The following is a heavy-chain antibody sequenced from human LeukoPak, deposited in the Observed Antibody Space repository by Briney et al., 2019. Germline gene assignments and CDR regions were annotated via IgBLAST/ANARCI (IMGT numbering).Heavy chain of an antibody. Sequence: ASVKVSCKASGDTFTNYGINWVRQAPGQRPEWMGWFSTYNGDTKYAQKLKGRLTLTADTLKTTAYMELRTLISDDTATYYCAIGQGVITWGGADVYDVRGQGTTVIVSS. D-gene: IGHD3-16*01. V-gene: IGHV1-18*01. CDR3: AIGQGVITWGGADVYDV. J-gene: IGHJ3*01. CDR2: FSTYNGDT. CDR1: GDTFTNYG.